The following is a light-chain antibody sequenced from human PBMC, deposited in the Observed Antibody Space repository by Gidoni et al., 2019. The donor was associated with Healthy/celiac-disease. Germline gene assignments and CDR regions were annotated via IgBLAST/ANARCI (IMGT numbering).Light chain of an antibody. CDR3: QQYGSSPST. CDR2: GAS. Sequence: EIVFTQSPGTLSLSPGERATLSCRANQRVSSSYLAWYQQKPGQAPRLLIYGASSRATGIPDRFSGSGSGTDFTLTISRLEPEDFAVYYCQQYGSSPSTFGPGTKVDIK. V-gene: IGKV3-20*01. J-gene: IGKJ3*01. CDR1: QRVSSSY.